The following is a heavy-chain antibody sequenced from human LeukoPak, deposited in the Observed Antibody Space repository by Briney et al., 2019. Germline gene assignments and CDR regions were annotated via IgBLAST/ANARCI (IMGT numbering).Heavy chain of an antibody. J-gene: IGHJ4*02. CDR1: GGSISSSIYY. CDR2: IYYSGST. D-gene: IGHD6-19*01. Sequence: SETLSLTCTVSGGSISSSIYYWGWIRQPPGKGLEWIGSIYYSGSTYYNPSLKSRVTISVDTSRNQFSLKLSSVTAADTAVYYCATSIAVAGTALNFDYWGQGALVTVSS. CDR3: ATSIAVAGTALNFDY. V-gene: IGHV4-39*01.